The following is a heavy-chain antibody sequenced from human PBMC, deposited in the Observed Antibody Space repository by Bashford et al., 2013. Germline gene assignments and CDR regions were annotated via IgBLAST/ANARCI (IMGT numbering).Heavy chain of an antibody. CDR2: IYPGDSDT. CDR1: GYSFTTKW. CDR3: ASDSDYSRNVFDI. Sequence: GESLKISCKGSGYSFTTKWIGWVRQMPGKGLEWMGIIYPGDSDTRYSPSFQGQVTISADKSISTAYLQWSSLKASDTAMYYCASDSDYSRNVFDIWGQGTMVTVSS. J-gene: IGHJ3*02. D-gene: IGHD3-22*01. V-gene: IGHV5-51*01.